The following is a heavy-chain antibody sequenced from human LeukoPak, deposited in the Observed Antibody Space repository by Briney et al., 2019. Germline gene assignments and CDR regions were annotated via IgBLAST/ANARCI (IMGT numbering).Heavy chain of an antibody. CDR3: ARDTLTGWFDP. V-gene: IGHV4-61*02. CDR2: IYTSGST. CDR1: GDSISSGTYY. J-gene: IGHJ5*02. D-gene: IGHD3-16*01. Sequence: PSETLSLTCTVSGDSISSGTYYWSWIRQPAGKGLEWIGRIYTSGSTNYNPSLKSRVTMSVDTSKNQFSVAAADTAVYYCARDTLTGWFDPWGQGTLVTVSS.